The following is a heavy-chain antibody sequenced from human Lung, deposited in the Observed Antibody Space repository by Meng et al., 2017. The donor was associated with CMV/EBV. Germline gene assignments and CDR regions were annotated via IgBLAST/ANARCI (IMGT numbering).Heavy chain of an antibody. J-gene: IGHJ5*02. CDR1: GYTFTSSS. D-gene: IGHD6-13*01. CDR2: ISAYNGNT. Sequence: QVQLVQSGSELKPGDSVKVSCQAAGYTFTSSSMNWVRHAPGQGLEWMGWISAYNGNTNYAQKLQGRVTMTTDTSTSTAYMELRSLRSDDTAVYYCAASSSSWYQNWFDPWGQGTLVTVSS. CDR3: AASSSSWYQNWFDP. V-gene: IGHV1-18*01.